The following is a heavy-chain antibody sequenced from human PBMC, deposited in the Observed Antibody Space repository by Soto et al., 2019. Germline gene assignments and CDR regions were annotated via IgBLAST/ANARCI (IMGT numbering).Heavy chain of an antibody. CDR2: ISWDGGST. D-gene: IGHD3-22*01. CDR1: VFTFDDYT. V-gene: IGHV3-43*01. Sequence: GGSLRLSCASSVFTFDDYTMHCVRQSPGKCLEWVSLISWDGGSTYYADSVKGRFTISRDNSKNSLYLQMNSLRTEDTALYYCAKDWDHSSGYQLRDWGQGTLVTVS. J-gene: IGHJ4*02. CDR3: AKDWDHSSGYQLRD.